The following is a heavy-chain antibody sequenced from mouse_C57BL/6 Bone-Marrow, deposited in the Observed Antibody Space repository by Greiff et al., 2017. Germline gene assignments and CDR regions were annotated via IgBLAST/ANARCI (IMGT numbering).Heavy chain of an antibody. CDR2: ISSGGSYT. Sequence: EVKVIESGGDLVKPGGSLKLSCAASGFTFSSYGMSWVRQTPDKRLEGVATISSGGSYTYYPDSVKGRFTISRDNAKNALYLQMSSLKSEYTAMYYCARGGLRAAWFAYWGQGTLVTVSA. CDR3: ARGGLRAAWFAY. D-gene: IGHD1-1*01. CDR1: GFTFSSYG. J-gene: IGHJ3*01. V-gene: IGHV5-6*01.